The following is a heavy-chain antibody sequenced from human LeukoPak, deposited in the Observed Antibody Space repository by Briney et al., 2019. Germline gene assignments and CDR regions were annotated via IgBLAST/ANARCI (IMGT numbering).Heavy chain of an antibody. Sequence: AGGSLRLSCAASGFTFSSYGMHWVRQAPGKGLEWVAVISYDGSNKYYADSVKGRFTISRDNSKNTLYLQMNSLRAEDTAVYYCAKDHPDDYGDYIDYWGQGTLVTVSS. D-gene: IGHD4-17*01. V-gene: IGHV3-30*18. CDR2: ISYDGSNK. CDR3: AKDHPDDYGDYIDY. CDR1: GFTFSSYG. J-gene: IGHJ4*02.